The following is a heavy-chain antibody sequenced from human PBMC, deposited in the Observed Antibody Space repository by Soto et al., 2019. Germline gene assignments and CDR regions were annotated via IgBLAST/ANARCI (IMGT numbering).Heavy chain of an antibody. Sequence: SETLSLTCTVSGGSIGSGGYYWSWIRQHPGKGMEWIGYIYYSGSTYYNPSLKSRVTISVDTSKNQFSLKLSSVTAADTAIYYCAGRGSAVPGGYWGQGTLVTVSS. CDR1: GGSIGSGGYY. CDR2: IYYSGST. D-gene: IGHD1-1*01. V-gene: IGHV4-31*03. J-gene: IGHJ4*02. CDR3: AGRGSAVPGGY.